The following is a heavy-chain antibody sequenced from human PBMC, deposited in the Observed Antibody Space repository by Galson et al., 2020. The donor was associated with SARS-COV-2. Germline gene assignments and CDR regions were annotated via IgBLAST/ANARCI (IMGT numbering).Heavy chain of an antibody. Sequence: TWGSLRLSCAASGFTFSSYGMHWVRQAPGKGLEWVAVISYDGSNKYYADSVKGRFTISRDNSKNTLYLQMNSLRAEDTAVYYCAKDWGYCSSTSCRSNYYYYGMDVWGQGTTVTVSS. CDR3: AKDWGYCSSTSCRSNYYYYGMDV. CDR1: GFTFSSYG. D-gene: IGHD2-2*01. J-gene: IGHJ6*02. V-gene: IGHV3-30*18. CDR2: ISYDGSNK.